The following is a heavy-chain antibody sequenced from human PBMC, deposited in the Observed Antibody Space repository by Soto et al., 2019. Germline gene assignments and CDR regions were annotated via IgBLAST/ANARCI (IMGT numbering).Heavy chain of an antibody. Sequence: PGGSLSLSCAASGFTFSRYDMHWVRQPTGKGLEWVSTIGAAGDPYYRGSVRGRFTVSRENAKNSLYLQMNSLRAGDTAVYYCAAGTAGSSSSDYWGQGXLVTVSS. CDR2: IGAAGDP. CDR1: GFTFSRYD. D-gene: IGHD6-6*01. CDR3: AAGTAGSSSSDY. V-gene: IGHV3-13*05. J-gene: IGHJ4*02.